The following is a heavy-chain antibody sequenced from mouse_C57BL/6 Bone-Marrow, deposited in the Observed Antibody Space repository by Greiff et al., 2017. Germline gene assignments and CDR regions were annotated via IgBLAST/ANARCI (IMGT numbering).Heavy chain of an antibody. CDR1: GYTFTSYW. D-gene: IGHD2-2*01. V-gene: IGHV1-61*01. J-gene: IGHJ2*01. Sequence: QVQLQQSGAELVRPGSSVKLSCKASGYTFTSYWMDWVKQRPGQGLEWIGNIYPSDSETHYNQKFKDKATLTVDKSSSTAYMQLSSLTSDDSAVYYCASSYGYDRDYFDYWGQGTTLTVSS. CDR3: ASSYGYDRDYFDY. CDR2: IYPSDSET.